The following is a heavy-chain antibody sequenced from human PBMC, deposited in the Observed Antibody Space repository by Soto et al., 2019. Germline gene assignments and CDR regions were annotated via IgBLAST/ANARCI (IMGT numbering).Heavy chain of an antibody. V-gene: IGHV3-53*01. CDR2: IYSGGST. Sequence: GGSLRLSCAASGFTVSSNYMSWVRQAPGKGLEWVSVIYSGGSTYYADSVKGRFTISRDNSKNTLYLQMNSLRAEDTAVYYCAGASMRYCSGGSCYSWAHYGMDVWGQGTTVTVSS. J-gene: IGHJ6*02. CDR1: GFTVSSNY. D-gene: IGHD2-15*01. CDR3: AGASMRYCSGGSCYSWAHYGMDV.